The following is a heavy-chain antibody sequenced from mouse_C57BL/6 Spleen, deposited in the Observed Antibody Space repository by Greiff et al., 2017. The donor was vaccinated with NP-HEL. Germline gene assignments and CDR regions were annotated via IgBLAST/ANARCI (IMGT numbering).Heavy chain of an antibody. J-gene: IGHJ3*01. CDR2: IDPETGGT. CDR3: TRRDYYGSSPWFAY. D-gene: IGHD1-1*01. V-gene: IGHV1-15*01. CDR1: GYTFTDYE. Sequence: VKLQESGAELVRPGASVTLSCKASGYTFTDYEMHWVKQTPVHGLEWIGAIDPETGGTAYNQKFKSKAILTADKSSSTAYMELRSLTSEDSAVYYCTRRDYYGSSPWFAYWGQGTLVTVSA.